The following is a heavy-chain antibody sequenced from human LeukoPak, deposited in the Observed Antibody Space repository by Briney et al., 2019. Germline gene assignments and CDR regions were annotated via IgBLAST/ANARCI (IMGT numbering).Heavy chain of an antibody. V-gene: IGHV3-7*04. J-gene: IGHJ3*02. CDR3: ARRIVGAYDVFDI. CDR1: GFTFSRYW. Sequence: GGSLRLSCAASGFTFSRYWMSWVRQAPGKGLEWVANINQDGSEKYYVDSVKGRFTISRDNAKNSLDLQMNSLRAEDTALYYCARRIVGAYDVFDIWGQGTMVTVSS. D-gene: IGHD1-26*01. CDR2: INQDGSEK.